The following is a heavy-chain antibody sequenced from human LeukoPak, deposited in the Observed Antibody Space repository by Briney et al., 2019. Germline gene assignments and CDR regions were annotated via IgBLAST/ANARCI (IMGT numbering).Heavy chain of an antibody. D-gene: IGHD3-3*01. J-gene: IGHJ6*03. V-gene: IGHV4-39*01. CDR1: GDSINTSSYY. Sequence: SETLSLTCTVSGDSINTSSYYWGWLRRPPGKGLEWIGSTSYSGSTYYNPSLKSRVTISVDTSKNQFSLRLSSVTATDTAVYYCARIGRGYDFWSGDYYYYYMDVWGKGTTVTVSS. CDR3: ARIGRGYDFWSGDYYYYYMDV. CDR2: TSYSGST.